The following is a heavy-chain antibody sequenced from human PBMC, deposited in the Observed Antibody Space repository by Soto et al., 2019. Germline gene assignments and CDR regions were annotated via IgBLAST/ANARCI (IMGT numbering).Heavy chain of an antibody. Sequence: SQTLSLTCAISGASVSSNSAAWNWIRQSPSRGLEWLGRTYYRSKWYNDYAVSVKSRITINPDTSKNQFSLQLNSVTPEDTAVYYCARDSYCGGDCYPGGPFDYWGQGTLVTVSS. J-gene: IGHJ4*02. CDR1: GASVSSNSAA. CDR2: TYYRSKWYN. CDR3: ARDSYCGGDCYPGGPFDY. D-gene: IGHD2-21*02. V-gene: IGHV6-1*01.